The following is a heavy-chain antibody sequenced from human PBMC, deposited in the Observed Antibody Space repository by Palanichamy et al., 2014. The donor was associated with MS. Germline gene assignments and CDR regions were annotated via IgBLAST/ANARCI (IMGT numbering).Heavy chain of an antibody. CDR1: GVTFSNTW. J-gene: IGHJ4*02. Sequence: EVQLVESGGALVKPGGSLRLSCAASGVTFSNTWMTWVRQAPGKGLEWVGRIKSKTDGGTTDYAAPVKGRFIISRDDSGNTLHLQMNSLKTEDTAVYFCATMGTGTFVYWGQGTLVTVSS. D-gene: IGHD1-1*01. CDR2: IKSKTDGGTT. CDR3: ATMGTGTFVY. V-gene: IGHV3-15*02.